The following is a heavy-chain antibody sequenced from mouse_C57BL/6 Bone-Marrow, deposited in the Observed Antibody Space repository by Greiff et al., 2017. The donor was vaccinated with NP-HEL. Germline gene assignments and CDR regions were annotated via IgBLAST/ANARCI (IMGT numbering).Heavy chain of an antibody. CDR2: IWSGGGT. CDR3: ARRNGSSPFAY. V-gene: IGHV2-2*01. Sequence: VKLMESGPGLVQPSQSLSITCTVSGFSLTSYGVHWVRQSPGKGLEWLGVIWSGGGTDYNAAFISRLSISKDNSKGQVFFKMNSLQADDTAIYYCARRNGSSPFAYWGQGTLVTVSA. CDR1: GFSLTSYG. J-gene: IGHJ3*01. D-gene: IGHD1-1*01.